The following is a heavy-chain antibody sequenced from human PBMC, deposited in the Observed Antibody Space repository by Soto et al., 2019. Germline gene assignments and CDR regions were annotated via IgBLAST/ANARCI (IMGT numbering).Heavy chain of an antibody. CDR3: ARDRSSGWTLRY. Sequence: QVQLVESGGGVVQPGRSLRLTCAASGFTFSSYAMHWVRQAPGKGLEWVAVISYDGSNKYDADSVKGRITISRDNSKNTLYLQMNSLRAEDMAVYYCARDRSSGWTLRYWGQGTLVTVSS. CDR1: GFTFSSYA. CDR2: ISYDGSNK. J-gene: IGHJ4*02. D-gene: IGHD6-19*01. V-gene: IGHV3-30-3*01.